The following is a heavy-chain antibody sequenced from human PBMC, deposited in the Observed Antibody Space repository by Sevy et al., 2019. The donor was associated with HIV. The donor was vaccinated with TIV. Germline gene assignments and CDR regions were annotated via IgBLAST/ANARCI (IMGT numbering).Heavy chain of an antibody. CDR2: IYYSGST. D-gene: IGHD1-26*01. Sequence: SETLSLTCTVSGGSISSYYWSWIRQPPGKGLEWIGYIYYSGSTNYNPSLKSRVTISVDTSKNQFSLKLSSVTAADTAVYYCARSDSGSYLIDYCGQGTLVTVSS. V-gene: IGHV4-59*01. CDR1: GGSISSYY. J-gene: IGHJ4*02. CDR3: ARSDSGSYLIDY.